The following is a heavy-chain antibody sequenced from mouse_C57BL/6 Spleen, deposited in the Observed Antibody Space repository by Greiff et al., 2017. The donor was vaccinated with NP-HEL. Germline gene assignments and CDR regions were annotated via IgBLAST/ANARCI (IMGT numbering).Heavy chain of an antibody. D-gene: IGHD1-1*01. V-gene: IGHV5-17*01. CDR2: ISSGSSTI. CDR1: GFTFSDYG. Sequence: EVKVVESGGGLVKPGGSLKLSCAASGFTFSDYGMHWVRQAPEKGLEWVAYISSGSSTIYYADTVKGRFTISRDNAKNTLFLQMTSLRSEDTAMYYSARRLTYYGSSYDAMDYWGQGTSVTVSS. CDR3: ARRLTYYGSSYDAMDY. J-gene: IGHJ4*01.